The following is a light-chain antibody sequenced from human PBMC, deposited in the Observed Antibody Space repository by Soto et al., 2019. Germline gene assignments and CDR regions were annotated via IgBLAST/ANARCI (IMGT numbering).Light chain of an antibody. CDR1: VLAKKY. V-gene: IGLV3-27*01. Sequence: SYELTQPSSVSVSPGLTARITCSGDVLAKKYARWFQQKPGQAPVLLIYNDSERPSGIPERFSGSGSGTTVTLTISGAQVEDEADYYCYSAAGIDLVVFGGGTKLTVL. CDR2: NDS. CDR3: YSAAGIDLVV. J-gene: IGLJ2*01.